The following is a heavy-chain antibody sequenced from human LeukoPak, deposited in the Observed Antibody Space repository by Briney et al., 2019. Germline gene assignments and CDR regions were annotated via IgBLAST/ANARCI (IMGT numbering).Heavy chain of an antibody. V-gene: IGHV4-34*01. Sequence: PSETLSLTCAVYGGSISGYYWSWIRQPPGKGLEWIGEINHSGSTNYNPSLKSRVTISVDTSKNQFSLKLSSVTAADTAVYYCARVRYCSSTSCPWGANWFDPWGQGTLVTVSS. CDR2: INHSGST. CDR1: GGSISGYY. CDR3: ARVRYCSSTSCPWGANWFDP. D-gene: IGHD2-2*01. J-gene: IGHJ5*02.